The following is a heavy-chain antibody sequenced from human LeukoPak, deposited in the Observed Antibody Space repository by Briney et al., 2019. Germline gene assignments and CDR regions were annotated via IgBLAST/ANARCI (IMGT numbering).Heavy chain of an antibody. Sequence: GGSLRLSCAASGFSVSSNYISWVRQAPGKGLEWVSVIYSGGSTKYADSVKARFTISRDNSKNTVYLQMNSLRAEDTAVYYCARATLDNWGQGTLVTVSS. CDR1: GFSVSSNY. J-gene: IGHJ4*02. V-gene: IGHV3-53*01. CDR3: ARATLDN. CDR2: IYSGGST.